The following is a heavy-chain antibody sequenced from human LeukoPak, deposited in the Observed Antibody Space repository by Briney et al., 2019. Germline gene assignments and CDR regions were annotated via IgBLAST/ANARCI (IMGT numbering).Heavy chain of an antibody. Sequence: GGSLRLSCAASGFTFSSYSMNWVRQATGKGLEWVSYISSSSSTKYYADSVKGRFTISRDNAKNSLYLQMNSLRDEDTAVYYCARTCSSTTCYSDYWGQGTLVTVSS. J-gene: IGHJ4*02. D-gene: IGHD2-2*01. V-gene: IGHV3-48*02. CDR3: ARTCSSTTCYSDY. CDR2: ISSSSSTK. CDR1: GFTFSSYS.